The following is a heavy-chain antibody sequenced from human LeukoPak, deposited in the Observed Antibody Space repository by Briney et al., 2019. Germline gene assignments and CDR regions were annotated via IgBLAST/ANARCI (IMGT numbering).Heavy chain of an antibody. CDR3: ARNISVAVSVGRPNWFRP. CDR1: VGSISISNYY. Sequence: PSETLSLTCTLSVGSISISNYYWGWIRQPPGKGPEWIGSLYNYGGPYYNPSLKSRVTMSVDTSKNEFSLKLTSVTAADTAVYYCARNISVAVSVGRPNWFRPWGQGTLVTVSS. V-gene: IGHV4-39*01. D-gene: IGHD2/OR15-2a*01. CDR2: LYNYGGP. J-gene: IGHJ5*02.